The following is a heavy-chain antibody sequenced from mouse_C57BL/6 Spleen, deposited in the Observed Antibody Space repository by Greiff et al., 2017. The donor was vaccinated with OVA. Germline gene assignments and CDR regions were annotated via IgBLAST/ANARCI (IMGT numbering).Heavy chain of an antibody. CDR1: GYSITSGYY. Sequence: DVKLQESGPGLVKPSQSLSLTCSVTGYSITSGYYWNWIRQFPGNKLEWMGYISYDGSNNYNPSLKNRISITRDTSKNQFFLKLNSVTTEDTATYYCARAGYYGSSPYYFDYWGQGTTLTVSS. D-gene: IGHD1-1*01. CDR3: ARAGYYGSSPYYFDY. CDR2: ISYDGSN. J-gene: IGHJ2*01. V-gene: IGHV3-6*01.